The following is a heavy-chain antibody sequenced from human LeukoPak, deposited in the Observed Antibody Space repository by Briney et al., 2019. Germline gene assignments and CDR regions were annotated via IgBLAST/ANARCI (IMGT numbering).Heavy chain of an antibody. D-gene: IGHD3-9*01. J-gene: IGHJ3*02. Sequence: PSETLSLTCTVSGGSISSSSYYWGWIRQPPGKGLEWIGSIYYSGSTYYNPSLKSRVTISVDTSKNQFSLKLSSVTAADTAVYYCARDFTPFLRYMASDAFDIWGQGTMVTVSS. CDR3: ARDFTPFLRYMASDAFDI. V-gene: IGHV4-39*07. CDR1: GGSISSSSYY. CDR2: IYYSGST.